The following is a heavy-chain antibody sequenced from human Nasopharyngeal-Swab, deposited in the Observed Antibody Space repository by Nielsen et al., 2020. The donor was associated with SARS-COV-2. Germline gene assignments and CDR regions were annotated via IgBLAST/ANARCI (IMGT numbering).Heavy chain of an antibody. CDR2: INHSGST. J-gene: IGHJ6*02. Sequence: TLSLTCAVYGGSFSGYYWSWIRQPPGEGMEWIGEINHSGSTNYNPSLKSRVTISVDTSKNQFSLKLSSVTAADTAVYYCARGGSSSWYYYYYGMDVWGQGTTVTVSS. CDR3: ARGGSSSWYYYYYGMDV. V-gene: IGHV4-34*01. CDR1: GGSFSGYY. D-gene: IGHD6-13*01.